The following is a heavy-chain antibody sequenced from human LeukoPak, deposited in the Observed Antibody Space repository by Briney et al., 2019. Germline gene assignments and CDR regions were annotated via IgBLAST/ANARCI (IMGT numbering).Heavy chain of an antibody. J-gene: IGHJ6*02. CDR2: ISSSSSYI. V-gene: IGHV3-21*04. CDR3: ARAQGASSSWYRGPYYYYGMDV. CDR1: GFTFSSYS. D-gene: IGHD6-13*01. Sequence: GGSLRLSCAASGFTFSSYSMNWVRQAPGKGLEWVSSISSSSSYIYYADSVKGRFTISRDNAKNSLYLQMNSLRAEDTAVYYCARAQGASSSWYRGPYYYYGMDVWGQGTTVTVSS.